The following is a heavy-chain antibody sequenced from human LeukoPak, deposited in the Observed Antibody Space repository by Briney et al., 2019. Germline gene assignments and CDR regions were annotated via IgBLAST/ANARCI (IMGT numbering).Heavy chain of an antibody. CDR2: IYYSGST. CDR1: GGSISSSSYY. Sequence: SETLSLTCTVSGGSISSSSYYWGWIRQPPGKGLEWIGSIYYSGSTYHNPSLKSRVTISVDTSKNQFSLKLSSVTAADTAVYYCARGDLTTVTRTGGWYFDYWGQGTLVTVSS. CDR3: ARGDLTTVTRTGGWYFDY. J-gene: IGHJ4*02. D-gene: IGHD4-17*01. V-gene: IGHV4-39*01.